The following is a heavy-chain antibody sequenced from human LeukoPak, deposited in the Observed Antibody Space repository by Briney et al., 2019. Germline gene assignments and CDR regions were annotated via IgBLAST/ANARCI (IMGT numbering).Heavy chain of an antibody. CDR3: ARSLWFGELSYYYYMDV. D-gene: IGHD3-10*01. J-gene: IGHJ6*03. CDR2: ISSNGGST. CDR1: GFTFSSYA. Sequence: GGSLRLSCAASGFTFSSYAMHWVRQAPGKGLEYVSAISSNGGSTYYANSVKGRFTISRDNSKNTLYLQMGSLRAEDMAVYYCARSLWFGELSYYYYMDVWGRGTTVTVSS. V-gene: IGHV3-64*01.